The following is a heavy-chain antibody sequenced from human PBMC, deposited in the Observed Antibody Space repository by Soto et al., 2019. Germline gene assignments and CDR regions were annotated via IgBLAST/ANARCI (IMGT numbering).Heavy chain of an antibody. CDR1: GGSISSSSYY. CDR3: ARGIAVAGYYFDY. D-gene: IGHD6-19*01. CDR2: IYYSGST. J-gene: IGHJ4*02. Sequence: LSLTCTVSGGSISSSSYYWGWIRQPPGKGLEWIGSIYYSGSTYYNPSLKSRVTISVDTSKNQFSLKLSSVTAADTAVYYCARGIAVAGYYFDYWGQGTMVTVSS. V-gene: IGHV4-39*01.